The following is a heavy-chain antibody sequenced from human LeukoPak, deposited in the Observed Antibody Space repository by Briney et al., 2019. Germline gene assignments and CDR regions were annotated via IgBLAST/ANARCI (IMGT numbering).Heavy chain of an antibody. CDR1: GGSFSGYY. CDR2: INHSGST. D-gene: IGHD6-19*01. J-gene: IGHJ4*02. V-gene: IGHV4-34*01. Sequence: SETLSLTCAVYGGSFSGYYWSWIRQPPGKGLEWVGEINHSGSTNYNPSLKSRVTISVDTSKNQFSLKLSSVTAADTAVYYCARDSSGWFRKGLDYWGQGTLVTVSS. CDR3: ARDSSGWFRKGLDY.